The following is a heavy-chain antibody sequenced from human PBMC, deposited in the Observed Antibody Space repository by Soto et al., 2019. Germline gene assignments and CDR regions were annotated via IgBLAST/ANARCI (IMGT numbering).Heavy chain of an antibody. CDR2: MNPNSGNT. Sequence: ASVKVSCKASGYTFTSYDINWVRQATGQGLEWMGWMNPNSGNTGYAQKFQGRVTMTRNTSISTAYMEPSSLRSEDTAVYYCARYAADDIVVVPAAMGYYYYYMDVWGKGTTVTVSS. V-gene: IGHV1-8*01. D-gene: IGHD2-2*01. J-gene: IGHJ6*03. CDR1: GYTFTSYD. CDR3: ARYAADDIVVVPAAMGYYYYYMDV.